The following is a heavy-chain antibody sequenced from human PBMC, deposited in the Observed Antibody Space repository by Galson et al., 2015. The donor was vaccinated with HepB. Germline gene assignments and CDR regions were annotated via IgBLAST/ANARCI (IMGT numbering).Heavy chain of an antibody. CDR1: GFTFSSYG. Sequence: SLRLSCAASGFTFSSYGMHWVRQAPGKGLEWVAVIWYDGSNKYYADSVKGRFTISRDNSKNTLYLQMNSLRAEDTAVYYCASITLQGYDSSGQSNYWGQGTLVTVSS. D-gene: IGHD3-22*01. V-gene: IGHV3-33*08. J-gene: IGHJ4*02. CDR3: ASITLQGYDSSGQSNY. CDR2: IWYDGSNK.